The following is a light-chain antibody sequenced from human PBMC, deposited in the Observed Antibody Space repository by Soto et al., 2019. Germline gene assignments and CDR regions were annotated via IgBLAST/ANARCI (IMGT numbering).Light chain of an antibody. Sequence: AIRMTQSPSSFSASTGDRVTITCRASQGISSYLAWYQQKPGKAPKLLIYAASTLQSGVPSRFSGSGSGTDFTLTISCLQSEDFATYYCQQYNSYSGTFGQGTKVEIK. V-gene: IGKV1-8*01. CDR3: QQYNSYSGT. J-gene: IGKJ1*01. CDR1: QGISSY. CDR2: AAS.